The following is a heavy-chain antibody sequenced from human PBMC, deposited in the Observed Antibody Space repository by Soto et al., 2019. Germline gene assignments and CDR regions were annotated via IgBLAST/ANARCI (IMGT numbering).Heavy chain of an antibody. CDR1: GFTFSSYD. Sequence: PGGSLRLSCAASGFTFSSYDMHWVRQATGKDLEWVSAIGTAGDTYYPGSVKGRFTISRENAKNSLYLQMNSLRAEDTAVYYCARVAGIAVAGTGGVLDYWGQGTLVTVSS. V-gene: IGHV3-13*01. J-gene: IGHJ4*02. CDR2: IGTAGDT. CDR3: ARVAGIAVAGTGGVLDY. D-gene: IGHD6-19*01.